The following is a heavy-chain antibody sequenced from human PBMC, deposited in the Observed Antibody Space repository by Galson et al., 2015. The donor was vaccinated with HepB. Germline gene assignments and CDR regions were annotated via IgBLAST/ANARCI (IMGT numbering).Heavy chain of an antibody. CDR1: GFTFSSYA. CDR3: AKDLGSSGSYYNQWMGWFNP. D-gene: IGHD3-10*01. Sequence: SLRLSCAASGFTFSSYAMSWVRQAPGKGLEWVSAISGSGGYTYYADSVKGRLTISRDNSKNTLYLQMNSLRAEDTALYYCAKDLGSSGSYYNQWMGWFNPWGQGTLVTVSS. CDR2: ISGSGGYT. J-gene: IGHJ5*02. V-gene: IGHV3-23*01.